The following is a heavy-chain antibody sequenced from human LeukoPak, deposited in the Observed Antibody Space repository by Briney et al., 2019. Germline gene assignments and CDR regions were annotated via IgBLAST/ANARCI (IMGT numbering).Heavy chain of an antibody. Sequence: PGGSLRLSCVASGFTFRTYGMNWVRQAPGKGLEWVSYISSSGSTIYYADSVKGRFTISRDNAKNALYLQMNSLRAEDTAVYCCARDLVVRGRWSWFDPWGQGTLVTVSS. CDR3: ARDLVVRGRWSWFDP. D-gene: IGHD3-10*01. CDR2: ISSSGSTI. V-gene: IGHV3-48*03. J-gene: IGHJ5*02. CDR1: GFTFRTYG.